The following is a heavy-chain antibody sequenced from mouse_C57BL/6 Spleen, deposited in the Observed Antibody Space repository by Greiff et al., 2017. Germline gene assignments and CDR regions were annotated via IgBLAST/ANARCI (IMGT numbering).Heavy chain of an antibody. D-gene: IGHD1-1*01. V-gene: IGHV14-2*01. Sequence: EVKLMESGAELVKPGASVKLSCTASGFNIKDYYMHWVKQRTEQGLEWIGRIAPEDGETKYAPKFQGKATIPADTSSNTAYLQLSSLTSEDTAVYYCARPNYYGSSYSWFAYWGQGTLVTVSA. J-gene: IGHJ3*01. CDR1: GFNIKDYY. CDR3: ARPNYYGSSYSWFAY. CDR2: IAPEDGET.